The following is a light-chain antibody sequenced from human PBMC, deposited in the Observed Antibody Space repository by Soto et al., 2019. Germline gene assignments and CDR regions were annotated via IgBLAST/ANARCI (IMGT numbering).Light chain of an antibody. Sequence: EIVLTQSPGPLSLFPGERATLSCRATQSVNSDYLAWYQQTPGQDPRLLIYIAYRRATGIPNRFSGSGSRTDFTLTINRLEPEDFAVYSCQQYGTSPWTCGQGTKVEIK. CDR1: QSVNSDY. CDR3: QQYGTSPWT. J-gene: IGKJ1*01. V-gene: IGKV3-20*01. CDR2: IAY.